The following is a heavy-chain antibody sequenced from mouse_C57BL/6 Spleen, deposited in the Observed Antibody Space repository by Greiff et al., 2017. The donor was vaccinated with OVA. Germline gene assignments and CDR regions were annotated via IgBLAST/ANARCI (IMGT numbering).Heavy chain of an antibody. V-gene: IGHV1-63*01. CDR2: IYPGGGYT. CDR3: AREDPTRYFDV. CDR1: GYTFTNYW. J-gene: IGHJ1*03. Sequence: QVQLQQSGAELVRPGTSVKMSCKASGYTFTNYWIGWAKQRPGHGLEWIGDIYPGGGYTNYNEKFKGKATLTADKSSSTAYMQFSSLTSEDSAIYYCAREDPTRYFDVWGTGTTVTVSS.